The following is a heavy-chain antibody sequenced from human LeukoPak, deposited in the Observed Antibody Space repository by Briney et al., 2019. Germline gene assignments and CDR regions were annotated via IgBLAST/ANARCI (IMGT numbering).Heavy chain of an antibody. D-gene: IGHD3-22*01. CDR3: ARAGLSGYYYYFDY. CDR2: IYTSGST. CDR1: GGSISSGSYY. Sequence: SETLSLTCTVSGGSISSGSYYWSWIRQPAGKGLEWIGRIYTSGSTNYNPSLKSRVTISVDTSKNQFSLKLSSVTAADTAVYYCARAGLSGYYYYFDYWGQGTLVTVSS. J-gene: IGHJ4*02. V-gene: IGHV4-61*02.